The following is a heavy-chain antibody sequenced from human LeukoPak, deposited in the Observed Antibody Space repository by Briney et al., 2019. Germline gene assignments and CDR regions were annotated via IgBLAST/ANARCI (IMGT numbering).Heavy chain of an antibody. J-gene: IGHJ6*03. Sequence: KTGGSLRLSCAASGFSFSTYAMNWVRQAPGKGLEWVSSISSSSSYIYYADSVKGRFTISRDNAKKSLYLQMNSLTAEDTAVYYCARSPYGSKGLAYYMDVWGKGTTVTVSS. CDR2: ISSSSSYI. CDR3: ARSPYGSKGLAYYMDV. V-gene: IGHV3-21*01. CDR1: GFSFSTYA. D-gene: IGHD4-23*01.